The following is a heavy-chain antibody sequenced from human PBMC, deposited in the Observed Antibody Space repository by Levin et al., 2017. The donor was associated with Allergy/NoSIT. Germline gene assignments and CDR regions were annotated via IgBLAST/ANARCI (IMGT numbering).Heavy chain of an antibody. CDR3: AAEGPRSLSSTSCCNNWFDP. Sequence: SVKVSCKASGFTFTSSAMQWVRQARGQRLEWIGWIVVGSGNTNYAQKFQERVTITRDMSTSTAYMELSSLRSEDTAVYYCAAEGPRSLSSTSCCNNWFDPWGQGTLVTVSS. CDR1: GFTFTSSA. CDR2: IVVGSGNT. J-gene: IGHJ5*02. D-gene: IGHD2-2*01. V-gene: IGHV1-58*02.